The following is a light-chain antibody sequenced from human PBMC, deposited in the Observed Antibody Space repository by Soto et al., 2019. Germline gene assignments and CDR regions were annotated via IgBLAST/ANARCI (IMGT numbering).Light chain of an antibody. CDR1: SSNIGARYD. CDR2: GDN. V-gene: IGLV1-40*01. Sequence: QAVVTQPPSVSGAPGQRITISCTGSSSNIGARYDVHWYRQLPGAAPKLLLYGDNYRPSGVPDRFSASKSGTSASLAITGLQADDEADYYCQSYDSSLNRVFGTGTKVTVL. J-gene: IGLJ1*01. CDR3: QSYDSSLNRV.